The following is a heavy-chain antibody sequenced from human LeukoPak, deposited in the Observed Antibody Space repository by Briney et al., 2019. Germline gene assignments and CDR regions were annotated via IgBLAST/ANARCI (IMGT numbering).Heavy chain of an antibody. D-gene: IGHD1-26*01. Sequence: ASVKVSCKASGYTFTSYDINWVRQATGQGLEWMGWMNPNSGNTGYAQKFQGRVTMTRNTSISTAYMELSSLRSEDTAVYYCARSVGATTFIVYYFDYWGQGTLVTISS. CDR1: GYTFTSYD. CDR2: MNPNSGNT. J-gene: IGHJ4*02. CDR3: ARSVGATTFIVYYFDY. V-gene: IGHV1-8*01.